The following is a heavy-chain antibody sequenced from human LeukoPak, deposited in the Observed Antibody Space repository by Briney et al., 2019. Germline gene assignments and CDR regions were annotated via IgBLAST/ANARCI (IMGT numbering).Heavy chain of an antibody. J-gene: IGHJ3*02. CDR2: INHSGSS. D-gene: IGHD2-2*01. V-gene: IGHV4-34*01. Sequence: PSETLSLTCAVYGESFSGYYWTWIRQPPGKGLEWIGDINHSGSSNYNPSLKSRVTISVDTSKNQFSLKLGSVTAADTAVYYCARPNHCSSTNCNDAFDIWGQGTMVTVSS. CDR3: ARPNHCSSTNCNDAFDI. CDR1: GESFSGYY.